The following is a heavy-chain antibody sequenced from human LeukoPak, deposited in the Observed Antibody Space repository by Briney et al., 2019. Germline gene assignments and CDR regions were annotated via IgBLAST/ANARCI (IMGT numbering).Heavy chain of an antibody. D-gene: IGHD3-10*01. CDR2: MNPNSGNT. J-gene: IGHJ5*02. Sequence: VASVKVSCKASAYTFTSYNINWVRQATGQELEWMGWMNPNSGNTGYAQKFQGRVTMTRNTSISTAYMELSSLTSEDTAVYYCARDGSGSYYDRGWFDPWGQGTLVTVSS. CDR1: AYTFTSYN. CDR3: ARDGSGSYYDRGWFDP. V-gene: IGHV1-8*01.